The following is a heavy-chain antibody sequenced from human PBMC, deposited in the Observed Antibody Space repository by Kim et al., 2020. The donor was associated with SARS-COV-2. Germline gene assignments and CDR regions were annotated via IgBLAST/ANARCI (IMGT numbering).Heavy chain of an antibody. CDR3: ARIGTGQQLEIDY. Sequence: AQKFQGRVTITADKSTSTAYMELSSLRSEDTAVYYCARIGTGQQLEIDYWGQGTLVTVSS. V-gene: IGHV1-69*02. J-gene: IGHJ4*02. D-gene: IGHD6-13*01.